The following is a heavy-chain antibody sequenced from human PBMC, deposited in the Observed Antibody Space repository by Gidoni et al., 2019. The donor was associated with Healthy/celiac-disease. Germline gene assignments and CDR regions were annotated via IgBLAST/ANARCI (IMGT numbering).Heavy chain of an antibody. D-gene: IGHD6-6*01. V-gene: IGHV3-21*01. Sequence: VQLVESGGGLVTPWWPLRLLCVASGFTFSSYSMNLFRHAPGKGLEWVSSIGSSSSCIYYADSVEGRFTISRDNANDSLYLQMNSLRAEDTAVYYCARQRVFEQLGPHFDYWGQGTLVTVSS. CDR3: ARQRVFEQLGPHFDY. J-gene: IGHJ4*02. CDR1: GFTFSSYS. CDR2: IGSSSSCI.